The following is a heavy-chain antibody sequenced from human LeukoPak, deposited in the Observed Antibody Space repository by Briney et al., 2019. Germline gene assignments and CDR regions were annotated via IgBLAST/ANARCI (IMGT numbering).Heavy chain of an antibody. Sequence: SQTLSLTCTVSGGSISSYYRSGIRQPPGKGLEWIGYIYYSGSTNYNPSLKSRVTISIDTSKNQFSLKLSSVTAADTAVYYCARQDYDSSGYYPFDYRGQGTLVTVSS. J-gene: IGHJ4*02. CDR1: GGSISSYY. CDR3: ARQDYDSSGYYPFDY. V-gene: IGHV4-59*08. CDR2: IYYSGST. D-gene: IGHD3-22*01.